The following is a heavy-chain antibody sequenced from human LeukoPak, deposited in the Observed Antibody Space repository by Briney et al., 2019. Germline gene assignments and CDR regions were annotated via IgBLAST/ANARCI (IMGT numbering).Heavy chain of an antibody. D-gene: IGHD6-19*01. CDR1: GYTFTGYY. CDR3: ERAVAGTTETDDY. CDR2: MNPNSGGT. V-gene: IGHV1-2*02. J-gene: IGHJ4*02. Sequence: ASVKVSCKASGYTFTGYYMRWVRQAPGQGLEWMGWMNPNSGGTNYAQKFQGRVTMTRDTSISTAYMELSRLRSDDTAVYYCERAVAGTTETDDYWGQGTLVTVSS.